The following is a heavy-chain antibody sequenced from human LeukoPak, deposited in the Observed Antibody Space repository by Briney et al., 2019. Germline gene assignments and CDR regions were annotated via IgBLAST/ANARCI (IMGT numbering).Heavy chain of an antibody. CDR1: GFSVSYPLSY. V-gene: IGHV4-39*01. CDR2: INFIGRT. CDR3: ARRTKGRHFDYIFAF. J-gene: IGHJ4*02. Sequence: PSETLSLTCTVSGFSVSYPLSYWGWVRQPPGKGLEWIAEINFIGRTSYNSSLNSRVTMSVDTSKNQFSLKMTSLSAADTAATYCARRTKGRHFDYIFAFWGQGILVTVSS. D-gene: IGHD3-9*01.